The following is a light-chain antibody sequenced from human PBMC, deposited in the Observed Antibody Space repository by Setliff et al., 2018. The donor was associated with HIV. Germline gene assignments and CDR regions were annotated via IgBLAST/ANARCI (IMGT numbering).Light chain of an antibody. CDR3: SSYTSSNTYV. CDR1: SNDIGGYNY. V-gene: IGLV2-14*03. J-gene: IGLJ1*01. Sequence: ALTQPASVSGSPGQTITISCTGTSNDIGGYNYVSWYQQHPGKAPKLMIYDVSNRPSGVSNRFSGSKSGNTASLTISGLQAEDEAYYYCSSYTSSNTYVFGTGTKVTVL. CDR2: DVS.